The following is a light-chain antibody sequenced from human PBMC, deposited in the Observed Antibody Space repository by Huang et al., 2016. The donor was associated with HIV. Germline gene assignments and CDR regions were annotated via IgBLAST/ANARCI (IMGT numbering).Light chain of an antibody. CDR1: RSVSNY. V-gene: IGKV3-11*01. Sequence: EIVLTQSPATLSLSPGERATLSCRASRSVSNYVAWYQQKSGQAPRLLFYDESNRVTGIPARFSGSGSGTNFTLTISSLEPEDFSVYYCQQRSSWPLTFGGGTKVEIK. CDR3: QQRSSWPLT. J-gene: IGKJ4*01. CDR2: DES.